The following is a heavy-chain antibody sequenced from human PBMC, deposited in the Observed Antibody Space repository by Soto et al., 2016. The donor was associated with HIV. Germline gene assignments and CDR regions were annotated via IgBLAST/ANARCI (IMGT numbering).Heavy chain of an antibody. V-gene: IGHV3-30*04. D-gene: IGHD6-19*01. Sequence: VQLVESGGGVVQPGRSLRLSCAASGFTFSDYTMNWVRQAPGKGLEWVAIISSDGRKKFYADSVKGRFTISRDNSKNTLYLHMSSLRAQDTAMYFCASPGGWFRFFDYFDYWGQGALVTVSS. CDR1: GFTFSDYT. J-gene: IGHJ4*02. CDR3: ASPGGWFRFFDYFDY. CDR2: ISSDGRKK.